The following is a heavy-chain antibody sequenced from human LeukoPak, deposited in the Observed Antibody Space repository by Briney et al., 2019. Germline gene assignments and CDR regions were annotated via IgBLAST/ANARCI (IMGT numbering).Heavy chain of an antibody. D-gene: IGHD2-15*01. CDR1: GGTSSSYA. V-gene: IGHV1-69*13. J-gene: IGHJ6*02. Sequence: ASVKVSCKASGGTSSSYAISWVRQAPGQELEWMGGIIPIFGTANYAQKFQGRVTITADESTSTAYMELSSLRSEDTSVYYCANTNYCSGGSCLYGMDVWAKGPRSPSP. CDR2: IIPIFGTA. CDR3: ANTNYCSGGSCLYGMDV.